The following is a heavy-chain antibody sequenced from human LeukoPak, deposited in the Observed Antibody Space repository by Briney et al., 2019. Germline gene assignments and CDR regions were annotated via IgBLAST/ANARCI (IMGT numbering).Heavy chain of an antibody. D-gene: IGHD6-13*01. V-gene: IGHV3-30*02. J-gene: IGHJ4*02. CDR2: IRYDGSIK. CDR1: GFTFSDYG. Sequence: PGGSLRLSCPASGFTFSDYGMVWVRQAPGKGLEWVAFIRYDGSIKYYADSVKGRFTISRDNSKNTLYLQMNSLRAEDTAVYYCAKVTELYSSSWYGFDYWGQGTLVTVSS. CDR3: AKVTELYSSSWYGFDY.